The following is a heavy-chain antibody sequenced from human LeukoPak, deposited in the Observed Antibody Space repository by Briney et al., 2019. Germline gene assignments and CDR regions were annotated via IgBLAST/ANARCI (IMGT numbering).Heavy chain of an antibody. D-gene: IGHD3-22*01. CDR2: IYSGGST. CDR1: GFTVSSNY. CDR3: ARGPDYYDSMAQYAFDI. J-gene: IGHJ3*02. V-gene: IGHV3-53*01. Sequence: PGGSLRLSCAASGFTVSSNYMSWVRQAPGKGLEWVSVIYSGGSTYYADSVKGRFTISRDNSKNTLYLQMNSLRAEDTAVYYCARGPDYYDSMAQYAFDIWGQGTMVTVSS.